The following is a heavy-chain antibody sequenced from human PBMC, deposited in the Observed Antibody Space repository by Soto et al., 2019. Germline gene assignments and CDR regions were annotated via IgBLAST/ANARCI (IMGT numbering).Heavy chain of an antibody. CDR1: GFTVSSNH. Sequence: EVQLVETGGDLIQPGGSLRLSCAASGFTVSSNHMSWVRQAPGKGLEWVSVVYSGGTTYYSDSVKGRFTISRDNSKNTVYLQINSLRAEDTAVYYCVTDLYGVFYSWGQGTLVTVSS. CDR2: VYSGGTT. J-gene: IGHJ5*01. CDR3: VTDLYGVFYS. D-gene: IGHD3-10*02. V-gene: IGHV3-53*02.